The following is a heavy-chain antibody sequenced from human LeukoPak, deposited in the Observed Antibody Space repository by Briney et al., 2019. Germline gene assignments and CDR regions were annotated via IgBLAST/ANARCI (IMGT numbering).Heavy chain of an antibody. V-gene: IGHV3-66*01. Sequence: HTGGSLRLSCAASGFTFSSYAMSWVRQTPGKGLEWVSILYSDGRTYYADSVKGRFIISRDDFQNTFYLQMNSLRAEDTAVYYCARDLAARFKGYFQHWGQGTLVTVSS. J-gene: IGHJ1*01. CDR3: ARDLAARFKGYFQH. CDR2: LYSDGRT. CDR1: GFTFSSYA. D-gene: IGHD6-6*01.